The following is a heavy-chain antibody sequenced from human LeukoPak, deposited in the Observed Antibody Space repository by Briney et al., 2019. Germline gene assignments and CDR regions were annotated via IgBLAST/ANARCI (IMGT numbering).Heavy chain of an antibody. CDR3: AFQNTGHCFPFDY. V-gene: IGHV3-23*01. D-gene: IGHD2-21*01. Sequence: GGSLRLSCAASGFTFNGYVMNWVRQAPGKGLEWVSFISGSGGSTDYADSVKGRFTISRDNSKNTLYLQMDSLRAEDTALYYCAFQNTGHCFPFDYWGQGTLVTVSS. J-gene: IGHJ4*02. CDR2: ISGSGGST. CDR1: GFTFNGYV.